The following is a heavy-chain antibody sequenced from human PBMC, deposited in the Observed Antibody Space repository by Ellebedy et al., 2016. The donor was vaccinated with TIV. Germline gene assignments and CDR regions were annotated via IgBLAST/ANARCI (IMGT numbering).Heavy chain of an antibody. CDR2: INPNSGGT. J-gene: IGHJ5*02. CDR3: ARGYGDYHSNWFDP. CDR1: GGTFSSYA. D-gene: IGHD4-17*01. V-gene: IGHV1-2*04. Sequence: ASVKVSXXASGGTFSSYAISWVRQAPGQGLEWMGWINPNSGGTNYAQKFQGWVTMTRDTSISTAYTELSRLRSDDTAVYYCARGYGDYHSNWFDPWGQGTLVTVSS.